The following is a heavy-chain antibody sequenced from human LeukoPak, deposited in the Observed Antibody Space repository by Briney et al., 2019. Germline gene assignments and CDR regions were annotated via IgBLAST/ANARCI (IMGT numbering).Heavy chain of an antibody. D-gene: IGHD5-12*01. CDR2: IGVDGTTI. CDR3: ARDRLRGYSDYDGFDY. J-gene: IGHJ4*02. V-gene: IGHV3-48*02. Sequence: GGSLRLSCAASGFTFRDYSMNWVRQAPGKGLEWLSYIGVDGTTIHYADSVKGRFTISRDNAKNSLYLQMNSLRDEDTAVYYCARDRLRGYSDYDGFDYWGQGTLVTASS. CDR1: GFTFRDYS.